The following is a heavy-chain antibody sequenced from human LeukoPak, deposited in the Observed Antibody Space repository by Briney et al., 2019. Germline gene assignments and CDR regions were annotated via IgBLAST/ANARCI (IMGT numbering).Heavy chain of an antibody. D-gene: IGHD5-12*01. CDR2: ISWNSGSI. Sequence: GGSLRLSCAASGFTFDDYAMHWVRQAPGKGLEWVSGISWNSGSIGYADSVKGRFTISRDNAKNSLYLQMNSLRAEDTAVYYCARDLATYFDYWGQGTLVTVSS. J-gene: IGHJ4*02. CDR1: GFTFDDYA. V-gene: IGHV3-9*01. CDR3: ARDLATYFDY.